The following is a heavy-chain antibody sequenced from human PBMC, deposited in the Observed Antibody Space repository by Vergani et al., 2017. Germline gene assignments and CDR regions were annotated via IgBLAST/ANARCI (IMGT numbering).Heavy chain of an antibody. J-gene: IGHJ3*02. CDR2: ISSSGSTI. CDR3: ARDGRGSDDYGGINDAFDI. Sequence: EVQLVESGGGLVQPGGSLRLSCAASGFTLSSYEMNWVRQAPGKGLEWVSYISSSGSTIYYADSVKGRFTISRDNAKNSLYLQMNSLRDEDTAVYYCARDGRGSDDYGGINDAFDIWGQGTMVTVSS. D-gene: IGHD4-23*01. V-gene: IGHV3-48*03. CDR1: GFTLSSYE.